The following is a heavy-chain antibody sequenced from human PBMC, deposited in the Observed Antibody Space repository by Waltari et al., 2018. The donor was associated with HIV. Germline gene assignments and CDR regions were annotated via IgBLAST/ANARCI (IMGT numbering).Heavy chain of an antibody. V-gene: IGHV3-33*01. J-gene: IGHJ3*01. CDR2: IWYDGSKK. D-gene: IGHD6-13*01. Sequence: VQLEESGGGVVQPGRSRRLSCAASGFRVSDYGMHWVRQAPGKGLQWVEVIWYDGSKKEYSDSGKGRFTISKGNSKNTLFLQMNSLRVDDTAVYFCARVPFASSWSADSFDVWGPGTRITVSS. CDR3: ARVPFASSWSADSFDV. CDR1: GFRVSDYG.